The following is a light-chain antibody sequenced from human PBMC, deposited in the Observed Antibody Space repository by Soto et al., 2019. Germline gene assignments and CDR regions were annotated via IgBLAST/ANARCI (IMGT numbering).Light chain of an antibody. J-gene: IGKJ4*01. Sequence: DIQMTQTPSSLSASVVDGFPITFRASQDISNYLNWYQQKPGKAPKLLIYNTSNLETGVPSRFSGSGSGTDFTFTISSLQPEDIATYYCQQYDNLPLTFGGGTKVDIK. V-gene: IGKV1-33*01. CDR1: QDISNY. CDR2: NTS. CDR3: QQYDNLPLT.